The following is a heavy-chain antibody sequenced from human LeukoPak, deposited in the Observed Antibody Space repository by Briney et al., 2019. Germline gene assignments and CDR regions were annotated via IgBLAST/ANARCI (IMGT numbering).Heavy chain of an antibody. V-gene: IGHV4-38-2*02. CDR2: IYHSGST. CDR3: ARYHLIYDSSGFYLY. Sequence: SETLSLTCTVSGYSISSGYYWGWIRQPPGKGLEWIGSIYHSGSTYDNPSLKSRVTISVDTSKNQFSLTLNSVTAADTAVYYCARYHLIYDSSGFYLYWGQGTLVTVSS. CDR1: GYSISSGYY. J-gene: IGHJ4*02. D-gene: IGHD3-22*01.